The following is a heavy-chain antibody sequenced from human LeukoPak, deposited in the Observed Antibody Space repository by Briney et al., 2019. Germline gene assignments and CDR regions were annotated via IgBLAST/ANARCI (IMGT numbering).Heavy chain of an antibody. J-gene: IGHJ4*02. CDR2: ISGTGAST. Sequence: GGSLRLSCAASGFTFSSYAMSWVRQAPGKGLEWVSAISGTGASTYYADSVKGRFTISRDNSKNTLYLQMNSLGAEDTAIYYCAKGGVTTKKAYFDYWGQGTLVTVSS. V-gene: IGHV3-23*01. CDR1: GFTFSSYA. CDR3: AKGGVTTKKAYFDY. D-gene: IGHD5-12*01.